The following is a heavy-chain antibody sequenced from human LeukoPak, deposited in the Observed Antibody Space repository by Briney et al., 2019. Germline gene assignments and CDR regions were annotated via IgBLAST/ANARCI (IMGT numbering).Heavy chain of an antibody. D-gene: IGHD1-26*01. CDR2: INWDGGST. Sequence: GGSLRLSCAASGFTFDEYGMSWVRQAPGKGLEWVSSINWDGGSTAYADSVKGRVTISRDNAENSLHLQMKSLRAEDTALYYCARDSFSGSSLDYWGQGTLVTVPS. J-gene: IGHJ4*02. V-gene: IGHV3-20*04. CDR3: ARDSFSGSSLDY. CDR1: GFTFDEYG.